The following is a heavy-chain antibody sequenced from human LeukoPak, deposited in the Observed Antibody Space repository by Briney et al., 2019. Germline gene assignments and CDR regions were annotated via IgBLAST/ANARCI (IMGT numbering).Heavy chain of an antibody. V-gene: IGHV3-23*01. D-gene: IGHD5-24*01. CDR3: VVYTGGYRSQF. CDR1: GFTFTNYA. Sequence: PGGSLRLSCAASGFTFTNYAMSWVRQAPGKGLEWVSAISDRGDRQYYADSVKGRFTTSRDNSMNTLRLQMNSLSVEDTAVYYCVVYTGGYRSQFWGQGTLVTVSS. J-gene: IGHJ4*02. CDR2: ISDRGDRQ.